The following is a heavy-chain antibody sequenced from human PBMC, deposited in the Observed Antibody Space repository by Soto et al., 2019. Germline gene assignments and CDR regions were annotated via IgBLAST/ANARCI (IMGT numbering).Heavy chain of an antibody. CDR1: GGSISSSSYY. J-gene: IGHJ4*02. V-gene: IGHV4-39*02. CDR2: IYYSGST. Sequence: PSETLSLTCTVSGGSISSSSYYWGWIRQPPGKGLEWIGSIYYSGSTYYNPSLKSRVTISVDTSKNQFSLKLSSVTAADTAVYYCARDYDFLTGSVIWGQGILVT. D-gene: IGHD3-9*01. CDR3: ARDYDFLTGSVI.